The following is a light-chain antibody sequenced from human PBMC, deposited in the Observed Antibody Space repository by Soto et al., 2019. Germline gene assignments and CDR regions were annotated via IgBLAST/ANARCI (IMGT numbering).Light chain of an antibody. CDR2: GNS. CDR1: SSNIGAGYD. CDR3: QSYDRSLSGYV. Sequence: QSVLTQPPSVSGAPGQRVTISCTGSSSNIGAGYDVHWYQQLPGTAPKLLMYGNSNRPSGVPDRFSGSKSGTSASLAITGPQAEDEAYYYCQSYDRSLSGYVFGSGTQLTVL. V-gene: IGLV1-40*01. J-gene: IGLJ1*01.